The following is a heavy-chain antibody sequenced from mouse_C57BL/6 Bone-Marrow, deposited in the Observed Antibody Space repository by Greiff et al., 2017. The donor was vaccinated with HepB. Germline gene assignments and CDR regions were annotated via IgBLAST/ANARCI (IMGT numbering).Heavy chain of an antibody. CDR1: EYEFPSHD. V-gene: IGHV5-2*01. J-gene: IGHJ3*01. D-gene: IGHD2-3*01. Sequence: DVKLVESGGGLVQPGESLKLSCESNEYEFPSHDMSWVRKTPEKRLELVAAINSDGGSTYYPDTMERRFIISRDNTKKTLYLQMSSLRSEDTALYYCARHKGLLREGLFAYWGQGTLVTVSA. CDR2: INSDGGST. CDR3: ARHKGLLREGLFAY.